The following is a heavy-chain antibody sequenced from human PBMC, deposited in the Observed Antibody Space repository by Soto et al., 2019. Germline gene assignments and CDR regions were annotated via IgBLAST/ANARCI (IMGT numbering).Heavy chain of an antibody. CDR2: IYWHDDK. CDR1: GFSLSTTGVG. CDR3: AHRGGATVGLYYFDY. Sequence: SGPTLVNPTQTLTLTCTFSGFSLSTTGVGVSWIRQPPGKALEWLALIYWHDDKRYSPSLKSRLTITKDTSNNQVVLTMTNMDPVDTATYYCAHRGGATVGLYYFDYWGQAALVTVSS. V-gene: IGHV2-5*01. D-gene: IGHD3-16*01. J-gene: IGHJ4*02.